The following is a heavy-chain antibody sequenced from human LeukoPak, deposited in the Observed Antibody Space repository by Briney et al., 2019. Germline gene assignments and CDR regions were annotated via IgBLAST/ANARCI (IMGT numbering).Heavy chain of an antibody. CDR3: ARRALVVATSYWYFDL. Sequence: GASLRLSCAASGFTFSSYAMSWVRQASGKGLEWVSGISGSGGGTFYADSVEGRFTISRDNSQNTLYLQINSLRAEDTAVYSCARRALVVATSYWYFDLWGRGTLVTVSS. V-gene: IGHV3-23*01. D-gene: IGHD2-15*01. CDR2: ISGSGGGT. J-gene: IGHJ2*01. CDR1: GFTFSSYA.